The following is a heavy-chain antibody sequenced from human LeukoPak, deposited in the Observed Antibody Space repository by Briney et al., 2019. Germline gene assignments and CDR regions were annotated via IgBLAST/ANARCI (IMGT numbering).Heavy chain of an antibody. CDR3: ARRRRVLRYFDWSNPMSGYFDY. CDR1: GGSFSGYY. D-gene: IGHD3-9*01. J-gene: IGHJ4*02. V-gene: IGHV4-34*01. Sequence: SETLSLTCAVYGGSFSGYYWSWIRQPPGKGLEWIGEINHSGSTNYNPSLKSRVTISVDTSKNQFSLKLSSVTAADTAVYYCARRRRVLRYFDWSNPMSGYFDYWGQGTLVTVSS. CDR2: INHSGST.